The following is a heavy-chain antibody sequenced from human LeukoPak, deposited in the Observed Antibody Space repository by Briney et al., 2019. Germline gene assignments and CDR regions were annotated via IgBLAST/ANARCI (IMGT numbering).Heavy chain of an antibody. J-gene: IGHJ4*02. D-gene: IGHD1-26*01. CDR3: ATSNSGRYSEIDN. V-gene: IGHV4-39*01. CDR2: IYYAGDT. CDR1: GGSVSSSSYY. Sequence: PSETLSLTCTVSGGSVSSSSYYWGWIRHPPGKGLECIGTIYYAGDTYYNPSLESRISISVDTSNNQFSLKLSSVTAADTAVYYCATSNSGRYSEIDNWSQGTLVTVSS.